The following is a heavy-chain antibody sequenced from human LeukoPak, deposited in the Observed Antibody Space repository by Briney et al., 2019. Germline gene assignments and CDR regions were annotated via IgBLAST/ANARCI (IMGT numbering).Heavy chain of an antibody. D-gene: IGHD6-13*01. V-gene: IGHV4-34*01. CDR2: INHSGST. Sequence: SETLSLTCAVYGGSFSGYYWSWIRQPPGKGPEWIGEINHSGSTNYNPSLKSRVTISVDTSKNQFSLKLSSVTAADTAVYYCARAEGYSSSWGQGTLVTVSS. CDR1: GGSFSGYY. CDR3: ARAEGYSSS. J-gene: IGHJ4*02.